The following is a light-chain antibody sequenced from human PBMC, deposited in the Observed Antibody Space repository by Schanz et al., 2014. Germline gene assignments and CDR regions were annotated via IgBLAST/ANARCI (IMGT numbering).Light chain of an antibody. Sequence: QSALTQPASVSGSPGQSITISCTGTSSDVGSYNLVSWYQQHPGKAPKLMIYDVTKRPSGVPDRFSGSKSGNTASLTVSGLQAEDEADYYCSSYAGSNHLEVFGGGTKLTVL. CDR1: SSDVGSYNL. J-gene: IGLJ2*01. CDR2: DVT. CDR3: SSYAGSNHLEV. V-gene: IGLV2-8*01.